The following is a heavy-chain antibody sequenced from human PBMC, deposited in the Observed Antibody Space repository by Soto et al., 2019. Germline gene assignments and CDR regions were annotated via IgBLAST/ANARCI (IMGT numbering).Heavy chain of an antibody. V-gene: IGHV3-74*01. CDR1: GFSFRSHW. D-gene: IGHD2-2*01. CDR2: INTDGSST. J-gene: IGHJ4*02. Sequence: EVQLVESGGALVQPGGSLRLACAASGFSFRSHWMHWVRQAPGKGLVWVSRINTDGSSTVYAEAVKGRFTISRDNAKNTLYLPMDSLRAEDAAVYYCARAETELGCCTTTNCLFDYWGQGTLVTVSS. CDR3: ARAETELGCCTTTNCLFDY.